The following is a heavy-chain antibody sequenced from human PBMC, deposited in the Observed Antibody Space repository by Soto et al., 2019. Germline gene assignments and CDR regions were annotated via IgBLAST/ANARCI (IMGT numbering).Heavy chain of an antibody. J-gene: IGHJ6*02. D-gene: IGHD6-19*01. CDR2: ISGSGGST. V-gene: IGHV3-23*01. Sequence: GGSLRLSCAASGFTFSSYAMSWVRQAPGKGLEWVSAISGSGGSTYYADSVKGRFTISRDNSKNTLYLQMNSLRAEDTAVYYCAKDILGSSGWYGPVRSHYYYYGMDVWGQGTTVTVSS. CDR3: AKDILGSSGWYGPVRSHYYYYGMDV. CDR1: GFTFSSYA.